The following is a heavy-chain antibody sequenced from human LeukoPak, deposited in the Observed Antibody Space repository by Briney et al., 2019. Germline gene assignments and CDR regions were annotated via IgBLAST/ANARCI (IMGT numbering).Heavy chain of an antibody. Sequence: SVKVSCKASGYTFTSYGISWVRQAPGQGLEWMGGIIPIFGTANYAPKFQGRVTITADKSTSTAYMELSSLRSEDTAVYYCARENPIYCSGGSCYSSSYWGQGTLVTVSS. J-gene: IGHJ4*02. CDR1: GYTFTSYG. V-gene: IGHV1-69*06. CDR3: ARENPIYCSGGSCYSSSY. CDR2: IIPIFGTA. D-gene: IGHD2-15*01.